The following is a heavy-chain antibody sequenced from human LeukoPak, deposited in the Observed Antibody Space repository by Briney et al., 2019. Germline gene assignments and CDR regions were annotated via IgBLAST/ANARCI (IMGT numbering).Heavy chain of an antibody. CDR2: ISGSGGST. CDR3: ARTAHYDFWSPYYFDY. V-gene: IGHV3-23*01. J-gene: IGHJ4*02. Sequence: QPGGSLRLSCAASGFTFSSYAMHWVRQAPGKGLEWVSAISGSGGSTYYADSVKGRFTISRDNSKNTLYLQMNSLRAEDTAVYYCARTAHYDFWSPYYFDYWGQGTLVTVSS. CDR1: GFTFSSYA. D-gene: IGHD3-3*01.